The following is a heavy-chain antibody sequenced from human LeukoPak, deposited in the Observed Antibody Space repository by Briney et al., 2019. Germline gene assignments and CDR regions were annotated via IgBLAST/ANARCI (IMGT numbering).Heavy chain of an antibody. J-gene: IGHJ6*04. D-gene: IGHD6-19*01. Sequence: GGSLRLSCAASGFTFSSYSMNWVRQAPGKGLEWVSSISSSSSYIYYADSVKGRFTISRDNAKNSLYLQMNSLRAEDTAVYYCARGSAVAGMDVWGKGTTVTVSS. CDR2: ISSSSSYI. CDR1: GFTFSSYS. CDR3: ARGSAVAGMDV. V-gene: IGHV3-21*01.